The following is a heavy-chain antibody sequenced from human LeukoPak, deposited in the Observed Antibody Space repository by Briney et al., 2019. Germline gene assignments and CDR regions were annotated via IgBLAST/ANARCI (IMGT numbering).Heavy chain of an antibody. CDR2: IIPIFVTA. CDR3: ASDDYGSFDY. V-gene: IGHV1-69*06. J-gene: IGHJ4*02. D-gene: IGHD4-17*01. Sequence: SVKVSCKASGGTFSSYAISWVRQAPGQGLEWMGGIIPIFVTANYAQKFQGRVTITADKSTSTAYMELSSLRSEDTAVYYCASDDYGSFDYWGQGTLVTVSS. CDR1: GGTFSSYA.